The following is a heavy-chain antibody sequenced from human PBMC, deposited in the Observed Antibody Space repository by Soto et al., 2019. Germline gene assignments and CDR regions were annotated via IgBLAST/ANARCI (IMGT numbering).Heavy chain of an antibody. Sequence: QVQLAESGGDVVQPGRSLRLSCVASGFTFSLYTMHWVRQAPGKGLEWVAVVSYDGTNKYSADSVKGRFTISRDNSKNTLYLQLSSLRPDDTAVYFCPRDSGWETLGYFNFWGQGTLVNVS. J-gene: IGHJ4*02. V-gene: IGHV3-30-3*01. CDR3: PRDSGWETLGYFNF. CDR1: GFTFSLYT. D-gene: IGHD1-26*01. CDR2: VSYDGTNK.